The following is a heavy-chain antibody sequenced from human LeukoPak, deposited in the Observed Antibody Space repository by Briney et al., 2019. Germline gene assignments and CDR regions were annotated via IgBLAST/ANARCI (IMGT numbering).Heavy chain of an antibody. CDR3: ARVRSSAWSEAFDI. V-gene: IGHV3-20*01. CDR2: IPWNGGSL. Sequence: PGGSLRLSCAASGFTFDGYGMSWLRRAPGKGLEWVSGIPWNGGSLGYADSVKGRFTISRDNAKNSLYLQMNSLRAEDTALYHCARVRSSAWSEAFDIWGEGTMVTVSS. J-gene: IGHJ3*02. CDR1: GFTFDGYG. D-gene: IGHD6-19*01.